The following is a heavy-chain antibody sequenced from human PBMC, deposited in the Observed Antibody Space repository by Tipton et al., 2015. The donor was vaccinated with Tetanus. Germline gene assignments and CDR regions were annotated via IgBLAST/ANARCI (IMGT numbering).Heavy chain of an antibody. CDR3: ARVCFDCSGGSCYSGWFDP. J-gene: IGHJ5*02. Sequence: TLSLTCAVYGGSFSGYYWSWIRQPPGKGLEWIGDISHSCSTNYYPSLKIRVTIAVDTPKNQISLKLSSVTAADTDVYYCARVCFDCSGGSCYSGWFDPWGQGTLVAVSS. CDR1: GGSFSGYY. V-gene: IGHV4-34*01. D-gene: IGHD2-15*01. CDR2: ISHSCST.